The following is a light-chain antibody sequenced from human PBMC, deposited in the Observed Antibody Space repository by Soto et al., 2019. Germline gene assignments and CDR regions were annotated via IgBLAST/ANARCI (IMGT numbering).Light chain of an antibody. V-gene: IGLV1-40*01. CDR1: SSNIGAGYD. CDR2: SNN. CDR3: QSYNSRLSAWV. Sequence: QSVLAQPPSVSGAPGQRVTISCTGSSSNIGAGYDVHWYQQLPGTAPKLLIYSNNYRPSGIPDRFSGSKSVTSASLAIAGLQAEDEADYYCQSYNSRLSAWVFGGGTKLTVL. J-gene: IGLJ3*02.